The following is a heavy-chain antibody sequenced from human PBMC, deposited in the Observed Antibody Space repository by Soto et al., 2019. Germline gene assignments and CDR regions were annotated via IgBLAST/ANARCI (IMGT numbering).Heavy chain of an antibody. CDR2: IKSKTDGGTT. Sequence: GGSLRLSCAASGFTFSNAWMNWVRQAPGKGLEWVGRIKSKTDGGTTDYAAPVKGRFTISRDDSKNTLYLQMNSLKTEDTAVYYCTTPPEYCSGGSCYRNYYYYYGMDVWGQGTTVTVSS. D-gene: IGHD2-15*01. V-gene: IGHV3-15*07. CDR3: TTPPEYCSGGSCYRNYYYYYGMDV. J-gene: IGHJ6*02. CDR1: GFTFSNAW.